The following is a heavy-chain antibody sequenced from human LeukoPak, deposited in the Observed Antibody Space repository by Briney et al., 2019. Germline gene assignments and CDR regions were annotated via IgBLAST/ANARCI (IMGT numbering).Heavy chain of an antibody. D-gene: IGHD4-11*01. J-gene: IGHJ6*03. CDR1: GYTFTSYG. CDR2: ISAYNGNT. Sequence: GASVKVSCKASGYTFTSYGISWVRQAPGQGLEWMGWISAYNGNTNYAQKLQGRVTMTTDTSTSTAYMELRSLRSDDTAVYYCARDGQYPVYYYYMDVWGKGTTVTISS. V-gene: IGHV1-18*01. CDR3: ARDGQYPVYYYYMDV.